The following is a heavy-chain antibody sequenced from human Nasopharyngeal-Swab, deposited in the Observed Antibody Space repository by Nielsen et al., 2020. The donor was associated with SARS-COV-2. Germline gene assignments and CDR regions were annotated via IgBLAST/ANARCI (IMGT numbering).Heavy chain of an antibody. D-gene: IGHD6-19*01. V-gene: IGHV3-9*01. CDR1: GFIFENYA. CDR2: ISWDGGNI. CDR3: AKGPGWLVPPDF. Sequence: SLKISCAASGFIFENYAMHWVRQAPGKGLEWVSCISWDGGNIAYGDSVKGRFTISRDNATKSLYLQMNTLRADDTALYYCAKGPGWLVPPDFWGQGTLVTVSS. J-gene: IGHJ4*02.